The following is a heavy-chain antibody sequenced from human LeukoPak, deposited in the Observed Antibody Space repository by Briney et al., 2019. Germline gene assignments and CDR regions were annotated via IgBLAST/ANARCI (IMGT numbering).Heavy chain of an antibody. CDR3: ARGPAGYN. D-gene: IGHD1-1*01. J-gene: IGHJ4*02. Sequence: QPGGSLRLSCAASGLTVSSNHMSWVRQAPGKGLEWVSVIYSGGSTDYADSVKGRFTISRDNSKNTLYLQMNSLRAEDTAVYHCARGPAGYNWGQGTLVTVSS. V-gene: IGHV3-53*01. CDR2: IYSGGST. CDR1: GLTVSSNH.